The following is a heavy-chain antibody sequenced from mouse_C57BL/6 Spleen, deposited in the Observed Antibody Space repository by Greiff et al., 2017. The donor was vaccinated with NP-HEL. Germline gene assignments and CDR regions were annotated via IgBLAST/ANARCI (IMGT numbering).Heavy chain of an antibody. CDR2: INPDSSTI. V-gene: IGHV4-1*01. CDR1: GIDFSRYW. J-gene: IGHJ4*01. CDR3: ARREAYYSNFWAMDY. D-gene: IGHD2-5*01. Sequence: DVKLQESGGGLVQPGGSLKLSCAASGIDFSRYWMSWVRRAPGKGLEWIGEINPDSSTINYAPSLKDKFIISRDNAKNTLYLQMSKVRSEDTALYYCARREAYYSNFWAMDYWGQGTSVTVSS.